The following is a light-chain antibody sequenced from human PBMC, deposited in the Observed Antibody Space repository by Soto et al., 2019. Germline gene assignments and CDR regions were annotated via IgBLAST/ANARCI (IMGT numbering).Light chain of an antibody. J-gene: IGLJ1*01. CDR3: SSYASSSNV. V-gene: IGLV2-8*01. CDR2: EVN. CDR1: SSDVGGYNY. Sequence: LTQPPSASGSPGQSVAISCTGTSSDVGGYNYVSWYQQHPGKAPKLMIYEVNKRPSGVPDRFSGSKSGNTASLTVSGLQAEDEADYYRSSYASSSNVFGAGTKVT.